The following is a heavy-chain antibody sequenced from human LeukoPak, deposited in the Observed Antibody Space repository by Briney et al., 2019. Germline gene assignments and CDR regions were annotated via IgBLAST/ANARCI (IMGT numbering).Heavy chain of an antibody. Sequence: GASVKVSCKASGYTFTNYSITWVRQAPGQGLEWMGWISGYNGNTNYAQKLQGRVTMTTDTSTSTAYMELRSLRSDDTALYYCARDLGTVTGGLLGYWGQGTLVTVSS. CDR2: ISGYNGNT. CDR3: ARDLGTVTGGLLGY. J-gene: IGHJ4*02. D-gene: IGHD4-17*01. V-gene: IGHV1-18*01. CDR1: GYTFTNYS.